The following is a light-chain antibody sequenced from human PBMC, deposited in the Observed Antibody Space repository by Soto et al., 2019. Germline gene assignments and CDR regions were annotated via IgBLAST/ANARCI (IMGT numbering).Light chain of an antibody. Sequence: EIVMTQSPATLPVSPGERATLSCRASQSVGSNLAWYQQKPGQAPRLLIFGASIRATGIPDRFSGSGSGTDFTLTISRLEPEDFAVYHCQQYGSSPTTFGQGTKVDI. CDR2: GAS. CDR3: QQYGSSPTT. V-gene: IGKV3-20*01. CDR1: QSVGSN. J-gene: IGKJ1*01.